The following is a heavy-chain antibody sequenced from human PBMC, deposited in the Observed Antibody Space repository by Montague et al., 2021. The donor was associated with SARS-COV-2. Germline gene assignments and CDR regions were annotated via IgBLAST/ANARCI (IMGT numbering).Heavy chain of an antibody. Sequence: SLRLSCAAPGFTFSSYEMNWVRQAPGKGLEWVSYISSSGSTIYYADSVKGRFTISRDNAKNSLYLQMNSLRAEDTAVYYCARDSLFRSGYSSGWPDYWGQGTLVTVSS. CDR2: ISSSGSTI. V-gene: IGHV3-48*03. CDR1: GFTFSSYE. CDR3: ARDSLFRSGYSSGWPDY. J-gene: IGHJ4*02. D-gene: IGHD6-19*01.